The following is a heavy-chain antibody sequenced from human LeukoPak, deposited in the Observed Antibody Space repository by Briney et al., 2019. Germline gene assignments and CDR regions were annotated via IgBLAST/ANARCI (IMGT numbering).Heavy chain of an antibody. CDR1: GFTFSSYG. D-gene: IGHD6-13*01. CDR2: ISSSSSTI. Sequence: GGSLRLSCAASGFTFSSYGMTWVRQAPGKGLEWISYISSSSSTIYYADSVKGRFTISRDNSKNTLYLQMNSLRAEDTAVYYCAKLVRSGRSWSGGLDYWGQGTLVTVSS. J-gene: IGHJ4*02. V-gene: IGHV3-48*01. CDR3: AKLVRSGRSWSGGLDY.